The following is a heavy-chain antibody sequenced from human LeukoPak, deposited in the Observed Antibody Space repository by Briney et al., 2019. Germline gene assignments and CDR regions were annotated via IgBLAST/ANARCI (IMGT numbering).Heavy chain of an antibody. Sequence: PGGSLRLSCAASGYTFSTYGMHWVRQAPGKGLEWVAVTWYDGRNKYYADSVEGRFTISRDNSENTLYLQMNSLRAEDTAVYYCARTLEAYDTTGYPDYWGQGTLVTVSS. CDR2: TWYDGRNK. D-gene: IGHD3-22*01. CDR1: GYTFSTYG. V-gene: IGHV3-33*01. CDR3: ARTLEAYDTTGYPDY. J-gene: IGHJ4*02.